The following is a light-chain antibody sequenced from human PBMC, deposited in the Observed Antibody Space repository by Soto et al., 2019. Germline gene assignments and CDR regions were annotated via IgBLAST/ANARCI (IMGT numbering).Light chain of an antibody. J-gene: IGLJ1*01. CDR3: CSYAGSYTHYV. Sequence: QSALTQPRSVSGSPGQSVTISCTGTSSDVGGYNYVSWYQQHPGKAPKLMIYDVSKRPSGVPDRSSGPKSGNTASLTISGLQPEDEADYYCCSYAGSYTHYVFGTGTKLTVL. V-gene: IGLV2-11*01. CDR2: DVS. CDR1: SSDVGGYNY.